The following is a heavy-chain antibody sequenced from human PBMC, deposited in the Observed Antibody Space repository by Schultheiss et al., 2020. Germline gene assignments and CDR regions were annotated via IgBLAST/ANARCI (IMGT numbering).Heavy chain of an antibody. Sequence: SETLSLTCTVSGGSISSGSYYWSWIRQPAGKGLEWIGRIYTSGSTNYNPSLKSRVTISVDTSKNQFSLKLSSVTAADTAVYYCARFRSGWANYYYGMDVWGQGTTVTVSS. J-gene: IGHJ6*02. CDR3: ARFRSGWANYYYGMDV. CDR2: IYTSGST. D-gene: IGHD6-19*01. CDR1: GGSISSGSYY. V-gene: IGHV4-61*02.